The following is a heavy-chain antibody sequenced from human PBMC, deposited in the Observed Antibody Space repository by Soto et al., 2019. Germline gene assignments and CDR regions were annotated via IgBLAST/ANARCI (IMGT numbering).Heavy chain of an antibody. J-gene: IGHJ4*02. Sequence: ASVKVSCKASGYTFTSYAMHWVRQAPGQRLEWMGWINAGNGNTKYSQKFQGRVTITRDTSASTAYMKLSSLRSEDTAVYYCARGQDNWGWGDYWGQGTLVTVSS. CDR3: ARGQDNWGWGDY. V-gene: IGHV1-3*01. CDR2: INAGNGNT. D-gene: IGHD7-27*01. CDR1: GYTFTSYA.